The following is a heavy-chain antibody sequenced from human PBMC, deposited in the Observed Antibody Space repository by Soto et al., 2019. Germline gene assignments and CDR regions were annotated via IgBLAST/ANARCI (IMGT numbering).Heavy chain of an antibody. CDR3: AKDSGGAFDI. Sequence: GQSLRLSCAASGFTFSSYGMQWVRQAPGKGLEWVAVISYDGSNKYYADSVKGRFTISRDNSKNTLYLQMNSLRAEDTAVYYCAKDSGGAFDIWGQGTMVTVSS. V-gene: IGHV3-30*18. CDR2: ISYDGSNK. CDR1: GFTFSSYG. J-gene: IGHJ3*02.